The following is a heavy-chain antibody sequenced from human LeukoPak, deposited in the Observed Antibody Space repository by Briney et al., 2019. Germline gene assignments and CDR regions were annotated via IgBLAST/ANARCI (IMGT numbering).Heavy chain of an antibody. Sequence: GGSLRLSCAASGFTFSSYRMNWVRQAPGKGLEWVSSISSSSSYIYYADSVKGRFTISRDNAKNSLYLQMNSLRAEDTAVYYCARDPLSGSYGEYYYYMDVWGKGTTVTVSS. D-gene: IGHD1-26*01. CDR3: ARDPLSGSYGEYYYYMDV. J-gene: IGHJ6*03. V-gene: IGHV3-21*01. CDR2: ISSSSSYI. CDR1: GFTFSSYR.